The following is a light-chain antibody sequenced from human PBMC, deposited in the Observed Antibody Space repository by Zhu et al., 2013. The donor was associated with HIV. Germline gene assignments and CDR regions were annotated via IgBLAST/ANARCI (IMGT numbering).Light chain of an antibody. CDR3: HHVNDNPA. V-gene: IGKV1-33*01. CDR1: HDINNY. Sequence: DIQMTQSPASLSASVGDRVTITCQASHDINNYLNWYQQKPGKAPKLLIYDASNLETGVPSRFAGRGSGTEFTLTITGLQPEDFATYYCHHVNDNPAFGPGTTVDFK. J-gene: IGKJ3*01. CDR2: DAS.